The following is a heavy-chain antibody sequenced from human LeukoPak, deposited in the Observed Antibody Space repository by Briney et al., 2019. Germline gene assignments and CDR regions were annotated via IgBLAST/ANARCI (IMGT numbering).Heavy chain of an antibody. V-gene: IGHV1-46*01. CDR1: GYTFTSYY. CDR3: ARASRGRITGTTGWFDP. CDR2: INPSGGST. J-gene: IGHJ5*02. Sequence: ASVKVSCKASGYTFTSYYMHWVRQAPGQGLEWMGIINPSGGSTSYAQKFQGRVTMTRDMSTSTVYMELSSLRSEDTAVYYCARASRGRITGTTGWFDPWGQGTPVTVSS. D-gene: IGHD1-7*01.